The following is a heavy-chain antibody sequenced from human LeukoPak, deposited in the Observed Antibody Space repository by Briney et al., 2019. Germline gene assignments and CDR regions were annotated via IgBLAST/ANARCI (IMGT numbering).Heavy chain of an antibody. D-gene: IGHD1-26*01. CDR3: ASTYSLYDAFDI. V-gene: IGHV4-39*07. Sequence: SETLSLTCTVSGASISRSSYYWGWIRQPPGKGLDSIGTIYYSGTTYYNPSLKSRVTISVDTSKNQFSLKLISVTAADTAVYFCASTYSLYDAFDIWGQGTMVTVSS. J-gene: IGHJ3*02. CDR2: IYYSGTT. CDR1: GASISRSSYY.